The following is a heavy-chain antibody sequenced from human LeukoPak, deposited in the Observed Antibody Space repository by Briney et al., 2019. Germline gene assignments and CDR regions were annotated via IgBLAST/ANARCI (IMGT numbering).Heavy chain of an antibody. J-gene: IGHJ4*02. V-gene: IGHV3-23*01. CDR1: GFTFSDYA. Sequence: GGSLRLSCAAPGFTFSDYAMSWVRQAPGKGLEWVSTISRGGDGTHYADSVKGRFTISRDNSKNTLYLQMNSLRAEDTAIYYCTKDVGVILFDYWGQGTLVTVSS. D-gene: IGHD3-16*01. CDR2: ISRGGDGT. CDR3: TKDVGVILFDY.